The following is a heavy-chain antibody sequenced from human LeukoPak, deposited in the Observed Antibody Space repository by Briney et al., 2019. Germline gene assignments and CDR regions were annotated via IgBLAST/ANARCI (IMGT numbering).Heavy chain of an antibody. J-gene: IGHJ5*02. Sequence: GGSLRPSCAASGFAFRTYAMTWVRQAPGKGLEWVSSISTSGGSTYYADPVKGRFTISRDNSNNTLHLHLNSLRGDDTAIYFCARGPHTWFDPWGRGTLVTVSS. V-gene: IGHV3-23*01. CDR3: ARGPHTWFDP. CDR2: ISTSGGST. CDR1: GFAFRTYA.